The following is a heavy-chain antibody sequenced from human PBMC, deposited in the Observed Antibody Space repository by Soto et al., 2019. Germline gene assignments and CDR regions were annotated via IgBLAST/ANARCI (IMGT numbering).Heavy chain of an antibody. Sequence: ASVKVSCKASGYTFTSYGISWVRQAPGQGLEWMGWISAYNGNTNYAQKLQGRVTMTTDTSTSTAYMELRSLRSDDTAVYYCARWGLRAEKLDYYYYGMDVWGQGTTVTVSS. V-gene: IGHV1-18*01. D-gene: IGHD3-16*01. CDR2: ISAYNGNT. J-gene: IGHJ6*02. CDR1: GYTFTSYG. CDR3: ARWGLRAEKLDYYYYGMDV.